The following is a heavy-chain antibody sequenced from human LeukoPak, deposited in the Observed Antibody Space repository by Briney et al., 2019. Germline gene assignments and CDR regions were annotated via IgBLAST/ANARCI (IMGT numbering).Heavy chain of an antibody. J-gene: IGHJ3*02. V-gene: IGHV1-2*06. CDR2: INPNNGGT. CDR3: AGEDNSSGYRPFDI. CDR1: GYTFTGYY. Sequence: ASVKVSCKASGYTFTGYYIHWVRQAPGQGLEWMGRINPNNGGTNYAQKFQGRVTMTRDMSMSTAYMELSRLRSDDTAVYYCAGEDNSSGYRPFDIRGQGTMGTVPS. D-gene: IGHD3-22*01.